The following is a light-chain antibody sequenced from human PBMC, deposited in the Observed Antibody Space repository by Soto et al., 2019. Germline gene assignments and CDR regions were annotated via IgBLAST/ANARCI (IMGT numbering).Light chain of an antibody. CDR1: NNDDGGYDR. CDR2: EVY. Sequence: QSALTQPASVSGSPGQSITISCIVTNNDDGGYDRVSWYQHHPGKAPKMLIFEVYNRPSGISDRFSGSKSGDTASMTIYGLQAEDEADYYCNSYIPSNTSHWVFGGGNKLTV. J-gene: IGLJ3*02. V-gene: IGLV2-14*01. CDR3: NSYIPSNTSHWV.